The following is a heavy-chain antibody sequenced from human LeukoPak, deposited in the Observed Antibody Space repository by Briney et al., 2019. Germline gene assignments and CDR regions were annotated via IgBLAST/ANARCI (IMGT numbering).Heavy chain of an antibody. CDR3: ARDLKEQLVPSGIDY. CDR2: ITSSSTYI. V-gene: IGHV3-21*01. D-gene: IGHD6-6*01. J-gene: IGHJ4*02. CDR1: GFTFSSYN. Sequence: GGSLRLSCAASGFTFSSYNMNWVRQVPGKGLEWVSSITSSSTYIYYADPVKGRFTISRDNAQNSLFLQMNTLRAEDTAVYYCARDLKEQLVPSGIDYWGRGTLVTVSS.